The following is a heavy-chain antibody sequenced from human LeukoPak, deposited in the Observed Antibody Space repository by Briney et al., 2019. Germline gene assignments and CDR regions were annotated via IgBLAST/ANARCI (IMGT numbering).Heavy chain of an antibody. CDR3: VGASRITMMPDLYFDY. V-gene: IGHV4-59*08. CDR1: GGSISSYY. D-gene: IGHD3-22*01. J-gene: IGHJ4*02. Sequence: SETLSLTCTVSGGSISSYYWNWIRQPPGKGLEWIGYIYYSGTTNYNPSLKSRVTISVDTSKNQFSLKLSSVTAADTAVYYCVGASRITMMPDLYFDYWGQGTLVTVSS. CDR2: IYYSGTT.